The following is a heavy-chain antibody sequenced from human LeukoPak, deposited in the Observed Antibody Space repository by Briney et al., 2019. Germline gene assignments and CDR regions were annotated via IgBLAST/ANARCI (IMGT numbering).Heavy chain of an antibody. CDR1: GFTFSSYW. Sequence: GGSLRLSCAASGFTFSSYWMCWVRQAPGKGLEWVANIKQDGSEKYYVDSVKGRFTISRDNAKDSLYLQMNSLRAEDTAVYYCARVYYDSSGYYYVYDYWGQGTLVTVSS. J-gene: IGHJ4*02. CDR2: IKQDGSEK. D-gene: IGHD3-22*01. V-gene: IGHV3-7*04. CDR3: ARVYYDSSGYYYVYDY.